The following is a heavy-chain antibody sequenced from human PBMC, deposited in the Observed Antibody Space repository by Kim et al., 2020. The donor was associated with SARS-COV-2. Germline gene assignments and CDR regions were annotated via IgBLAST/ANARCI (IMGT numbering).Heavy chain of an antibody. CDR2: IKSKTDGGTT. CDR3: TTVAPDYQLLSGRARKKYYYGMDV. J-gene: IGHJ6*02. Sequence: GGSLRLSCAASGFTFSNAWMSWVRQAPGKGLEWVGRIKSKTDGGTTDYAAPVKGRFTISRDDSKNTLYLQMNSLKTEDTAVYYCTTVAPDYQLLSGRARKKYYYGMDVGGQGTTVTVSS. V-gene: IGHV3-15*01. D-gene: IGHD2-2*01. CDR1: GFTFSNAW.